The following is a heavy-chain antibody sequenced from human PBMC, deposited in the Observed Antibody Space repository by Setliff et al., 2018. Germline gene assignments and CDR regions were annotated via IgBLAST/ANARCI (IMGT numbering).Heavy chain of an antibody. J-gene: IGHJ4*02. CDR3: ARGSRIAGRAIDF. CDR1: GESFSNNY. Sequence: KPSETLSLTCRVYGESFSNNYWSWIRQPPGKGLEWIGESNHSGNTTNHPSLKSRLTMSVDTSKNQFSLRLSSVTAADTAVYYCARGSRIAGRAIDFWGQGTLVTVSS. V-gene: IGHV4-34*01. CDR2: SNHSGNT. D-gene: IGHD6-6*01.